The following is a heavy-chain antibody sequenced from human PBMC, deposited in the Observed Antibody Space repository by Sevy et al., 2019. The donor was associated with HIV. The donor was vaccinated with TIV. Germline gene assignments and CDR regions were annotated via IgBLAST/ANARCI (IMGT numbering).Heavy chain of an antibody. V-gene: IGHV3-23*01. CDR2: ISGSGGST. J-gene: IGHJ4*02. CDR1: GFTFSSYA. CDR3: AKGISGTYYYDSSGYSQTYYFDY. D-gene: IGHD3-22*01. Sequence: GGSLRLSCAASGFTFSSYAMSWVRQAPGKGQEWVSAISGSGGSTYYADSVKGRFTISRDNSKNTLYLQMNSLRAEDTAVYYCAKGISGTYYYDSSGYSQTYYFDYWGQGTLVTVSS.